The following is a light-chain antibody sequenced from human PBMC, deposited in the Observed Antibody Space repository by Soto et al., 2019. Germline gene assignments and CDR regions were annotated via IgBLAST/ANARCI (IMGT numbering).Light chain of an antibody. CDR3: QQRSNWPPIP. V-gene: IGKV3-11*01. J-gene: IGKJ5*01. CDR1: QSVSSY. Sequence: VWTQSPATLSLSPGERATLSCRASQSVSSYLAWYQQKPGQAPRLLIYDASNRATGIPARFSGSGSGTDFTLTISSLEPEDFAVYYCQQRSNWPPIPFGQGT. CDR2: DAS.